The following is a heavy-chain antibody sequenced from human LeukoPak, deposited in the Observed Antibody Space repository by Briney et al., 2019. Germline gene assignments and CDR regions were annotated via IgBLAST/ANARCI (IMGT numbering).Heavy chain of an antibody. Sequence: PSETLSLTCTVSGGSISSGSYYWSWIRQPPGKGLEWIGYIYYSGSTNYNPSLKSRVTISVDTSKNQFSLKLSSVTAADTAVYYCARYYRGSYSALDYWGQGTLVTVSS. CDR2: IYYSGST. V-gene: IGHV4-61*01. CDR3: ARYYRGSYSALDY. CDR1: GGSISSGSYY. D-gene: IGHD1-26*01. J-gene: IGHJ4*02.